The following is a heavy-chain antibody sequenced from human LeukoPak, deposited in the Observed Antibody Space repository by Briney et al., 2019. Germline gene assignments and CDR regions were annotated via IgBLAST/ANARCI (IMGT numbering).Heavy chain of an antibody. CDR1: GFTFSSYS. CDR2: ISYDGSNK. V-gene: IGHV3-30*04. D-gene: IGHD2/OR15-2a*01. Sequence: PGGSLRLSCAASGFTFSSYSMHWVRQAPGKGLEWVAVISYDGSNKYYADSVKGRFTTSRDNSKNTLYLQMNSLRAEDTAVYYCARALSIGTANDYWGQGTLVTVSS. CDR3: ARALSIGTANDY. J-gene: IGHJ4*02.